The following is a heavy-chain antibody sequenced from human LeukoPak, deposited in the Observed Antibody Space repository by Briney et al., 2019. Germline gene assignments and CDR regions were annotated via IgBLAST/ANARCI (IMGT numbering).Heavy chain of an antibody. D-gene: IGHD2-15*01. J-gene: IGHJ4*02. CDR1: GGSISSYY. Sequence: SETLSLTCTVSGGSISSYYWRWIRQPPGEGLEWIGYIYYSGSTNYNPSLKSRVTISVVTSKNQFSLKPSSVTAADTAVYCCASEQCSGGRCYPTGWGQGTLVTVSS. V-gene: IGHV4-59*01. CDR3: ASEQCSGGRCYPTG. CDR2: IYYSGST.